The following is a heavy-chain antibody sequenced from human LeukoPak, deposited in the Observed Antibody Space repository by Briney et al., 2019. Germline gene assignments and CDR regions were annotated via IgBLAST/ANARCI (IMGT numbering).Heavy chain of an antibody. CDR1: GFTVSSNY. V-gene: IGHV3-66*02. CDR3: ARGDYDFWSGYYFDY. D-gene: IGHD3-3*01. CDR2: IYSGGST. Sequence: PGGSLRLSCAASGFTVSSNYMSWVRQAPGKGLEWVSVIYSGGSTYCADSVKGRFTISRDNSKNTLYLQMNSLRAEDTAVYYCARGDYDFWSGYYFDYWGQGTLVTVSS. J-gene: IGHJ4*02.